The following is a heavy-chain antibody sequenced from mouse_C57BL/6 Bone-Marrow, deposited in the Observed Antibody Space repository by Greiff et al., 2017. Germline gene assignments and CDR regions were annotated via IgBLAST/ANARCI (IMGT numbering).Heavy chain of an antibody. CDR3: VRGHYEGAMDY. D-gene: IGHD2-4*01. Sequence: EVKLVESGGGLVQPKGSLKLSCAASGFSFNTYAMNWVRQAPGKGLEWVARIRSKSNNYATYYADSVKDRFTISRDDSESMLYLQMNNLKTEDTAMYYCVRGHYEGAMDYWGQGTSVTVSS. V-gene: IGHV10-1*01. CDR2: IRSKSNNYAT. CDR1: GFSFNTYA. J-gene: IGHJ4*01.